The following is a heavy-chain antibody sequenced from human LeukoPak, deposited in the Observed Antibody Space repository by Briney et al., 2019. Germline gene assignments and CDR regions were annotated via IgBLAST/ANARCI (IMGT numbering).Heavy chain of an antibody. V-gene: IGHV3-23*01. Sequence: GGSLRLSCAASGFTFSSYAMSWVRQAPGKGLEWVSAISGSGGSTYYADSVKGRFTISRDNSKNTLYLQMSSLRAEDTAVYYCAKYCSSTSCANEYFQHWGQGTLVTVSS. CDR3: AKYCSSTSCANEYFQH. J-gene: IGHJ1*01. CDR2: ISGSGGST. CDR1: GFTFSSYA. D-gene: IGHD2-2*01.